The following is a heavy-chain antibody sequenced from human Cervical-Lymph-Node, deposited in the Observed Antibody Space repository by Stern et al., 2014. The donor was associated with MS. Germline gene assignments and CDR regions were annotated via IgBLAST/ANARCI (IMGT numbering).Heavy chain of an antibody. J-gene: IGHJ6*02. V-gene: IGHV1-69*01. CDR3: ARGASSAAWYKHAVDV. Sequence: QVQLGQSGAEVQKPGSSVKVSCKASGDTSNTDAIHWVRQAPGQGLEWMGGLIPVFGTPVYAQRFKGRVSIAADESTATDYMELSSLRSADTAVYYCARGASSAAWYKHAVDVWGQGTTVTVSS. CDR1: GDTSNTDA. D-gene: IGHD1-14*01. CDR2: LIPVFGTP.